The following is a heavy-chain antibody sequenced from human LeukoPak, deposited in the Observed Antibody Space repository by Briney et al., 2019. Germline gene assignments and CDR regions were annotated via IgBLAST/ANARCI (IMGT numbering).Heavy chain of an antibody. CDR2: FSGSGGST. CDR1: GFTFSTYA. J-gene: IGHJ4*02. V-gene: IGHV3-23*01. D-gene: IGHD3-10*01. Sequence: GGSLRLSCAASGFTFSTYAMSWVRQAPGKGLEWVSSFSGSGGSTYYADSVKGRFTISRDNPKNTLYLQMNSLRAEDTAVYYCAKDLGMRVWFPHWGQGTLVTVSS. CDR3: AKDLGMRVWFPH.